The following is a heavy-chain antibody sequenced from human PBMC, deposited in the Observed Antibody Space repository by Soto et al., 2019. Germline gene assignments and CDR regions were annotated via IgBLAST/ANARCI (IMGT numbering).Heavy chain of an antibody. V-gene: IGHV4-59*01. J-gene: IGHJ6*02. D-gene: IGHD3-16*01. CDR2: IYYSGST. CDR3: AREGGKDGYYYYGMDA. Sequence: XETLSLTCTVAGNSISSYYWSWIRQPPGKGLEWIGYIYYSGSTNYNPSLKSRVTISVDTSKNQVSLKLSSVTAADTAVYYCAREGGKDGYYYYGMDAWGQGTTVTVSS. CDR1: GNSISSYY.